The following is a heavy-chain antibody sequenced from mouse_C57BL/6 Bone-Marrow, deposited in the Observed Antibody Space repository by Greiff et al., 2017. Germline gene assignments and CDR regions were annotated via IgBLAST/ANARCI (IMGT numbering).Heavy chain of an antibody. CDR3: TRRRGLLRSYFDY. Sequence: QVTLKVSGPGLLQSSQTLSLTCSFSGFSLSTSGMGVSWIRQPSGKGLEWLAHIYWDDDKRYNPSLKSRLTISKDTSRNQVFLKITSVDTADTATYYCTRRRGLLRSYFDYWGQGTTLTVAS. CDR1: GFSLSTSGMG. D-gene: IGHD1-1*01. CDR2: IYWDDDK. V-gene: IGHV8-12*01. J-gene: IGHJ2*01.